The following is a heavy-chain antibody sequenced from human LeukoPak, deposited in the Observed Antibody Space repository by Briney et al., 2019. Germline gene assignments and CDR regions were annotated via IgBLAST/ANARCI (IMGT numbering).Heavy chain of an antibody. CDR2: ISYDGSNK. J-gene: IGHJ4*02. CDR1: GFTFSSYG. CDR3: AKEASAAGYYFDY. V-gene: IGHV3-30*18. D-gene: IGHD6-13*01. Sequence: GRSLRLSCAASGFTFSSYGMHWVRQAPGKGLEWVAVISYDGSNKYYADSVKGRFTISRDNSKNTLYLQMNSLRAEDTAVYYCAKEASAAGYYFDYWGQGTLVTVSS.